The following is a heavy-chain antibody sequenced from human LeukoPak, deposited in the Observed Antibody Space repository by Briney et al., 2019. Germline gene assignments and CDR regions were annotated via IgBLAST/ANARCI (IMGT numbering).Heavy chain of an antibody. J-gene: IGHJ4*02. V-gene: IGHV3-7*03. D-gene: IGHD6-13*01. Sequence: GESLRLSCAASGFTFSNYWMTWVRQSPGKGLEWVAIINQDGSGKYYVDSVKGRFTISRDNSKNTLYLQMNSLRAEDTAVYYCAKENGYSSSWALYEYWGQGTLVTVSS. CDR2: INQDGSGK. CDR3: AKENGYSSSWALYEY. CDR1: GFTFSNYW.